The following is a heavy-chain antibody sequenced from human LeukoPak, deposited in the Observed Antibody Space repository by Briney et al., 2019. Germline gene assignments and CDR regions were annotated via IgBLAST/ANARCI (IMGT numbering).Heavy chain of an antibody. J-gene: IGHJ4*02. CDR1: GGSVSSGSYY. V-gene: IGHV4-61*01. CDR3: ARDEFSYFDY. Sequence: SETLSLTCTVSGGSVSSGSYYWSWIRQPPGKGLEWIGYIYYSGSTNYTPSLKSRVTISVDTSKNQFSLKLSSVTAADTAVYYCARDEFSYFDYWGQGTLVTVSS. CDR2: IYYSGST.